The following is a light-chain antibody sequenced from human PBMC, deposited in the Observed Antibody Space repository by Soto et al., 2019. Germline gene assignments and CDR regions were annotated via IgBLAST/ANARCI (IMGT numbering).Light chain of an antibody. CDR2: SNY. Sequence: QSVLTQPPSASGTPGQTVTISCSGSTSNIGSHAVNWYQQLPGTAPKLLIYSNYQRPSGVHDRFSGSKSGTSASLAISGLQSEDEADYYCAAWDDSLNGVVFGGGTKLTVL. V-gene: IGLV1-44*01. CDR3: AAWDDSLNGVV. J-gene: IGLJ2*01. CDR1: TSNIGSHA.